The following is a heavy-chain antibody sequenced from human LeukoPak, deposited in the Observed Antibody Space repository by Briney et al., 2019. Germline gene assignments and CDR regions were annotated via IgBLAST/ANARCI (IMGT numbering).Heavy chain of an antibody. Sequence: GGSLRLSCAASGFTFSTYAMHWVRQAPGKGLEWVSGISWNSDNIGYADSVKGRFTISRDNAKNSLYLQMNSLRAEDTALYYCARTFWSAYYFDYWGQGTLVTVSS. J-gene: IGHJ4*02. CDR1: GFTFSTYA. V-gene: IGHV3-9*01. D-gene: IGHD3-3*01. CDR2: ISWNSDNI. CDR3: ARTFWSAYYFDY.